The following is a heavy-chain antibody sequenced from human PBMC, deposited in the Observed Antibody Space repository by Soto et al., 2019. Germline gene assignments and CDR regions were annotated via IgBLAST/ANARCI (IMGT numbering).Heavy chain of an antibody. CDR3: AKGRIAVAVGAFDS. Sequence: QVHLAESGGGVVQPGTSLRLSCAASGFPFDRYAIHWVRQAPGKGLGWVAAIWYDGSYTYYGESVKGRFLISRDNSKNTVFLEMNSLRSEDAAVDFCAKGRIAVAVGAFDSWGPGTRVIVSS. V-gene: IGHV3-33*03. CDR2: IWYDGSYT. J-gene: IGHJ3*01. CDR1: GFPFDRYA. D-gene: IGHD6-19*01.